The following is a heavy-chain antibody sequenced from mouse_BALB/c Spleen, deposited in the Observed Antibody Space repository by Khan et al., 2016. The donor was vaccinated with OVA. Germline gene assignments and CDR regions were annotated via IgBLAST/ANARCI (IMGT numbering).Heavy chain of an antibody. CDR3: ARAYYRYDGYYAMDY. J-gene: IGHJ4*01. Sequence: QVQLKESGPGLVAPSQSLSITCTVSGFSLSRYNIHWVRQPPGKGLEWLGMIWGGGGTDYNSTLKSRLSIRKDNSKSQVLLKMNSLQTDDTAMYYCARAYYRYDGYYAMDYWGQATSVTVSS. CDR2: IWGGGGT. D-gene: IGHD2-14*01. CDR1: GFSLSRYN. V-gene: IGHV2-6-4*01.